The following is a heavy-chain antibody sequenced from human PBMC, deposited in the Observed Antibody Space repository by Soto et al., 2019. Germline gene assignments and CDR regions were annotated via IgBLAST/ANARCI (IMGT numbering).Heavy chain of an antibody. V-gene: IGHV4-59*01. CDR2: VYYSGST. J-gene: IGHJ4*02. Sequence: SETLSLTCTVSGGAISSYYWSWIRQPPGKGLEWIGHVYYSGSTDYNPSLRSRVTISLDASKSQFSLKLTSVTAADMAVYYCARDDAMVPCAVVYWGQGALVTVSS. D-gene: IGHD2-8*01. CDR3: ARDDAMVPCAVVY. CDR1: GGAISSYY.